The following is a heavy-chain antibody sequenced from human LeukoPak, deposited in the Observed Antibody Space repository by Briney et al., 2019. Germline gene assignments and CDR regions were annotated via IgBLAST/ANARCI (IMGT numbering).Heavy chain of an antibody. CDR1: GGTFSSYA. CDR2: MSAYNGNT. CDR3: ARDSGLVAGTNYFDY. V-gene: IGHV1-18*01. Sequence: ASVKVSCKASGGTFSSYAISWVRQAPGQGLELMGWMSAYNGNTNYAQKLQGRVTMTTDTSTSTAYMELRSLRSDDTAVYYCARDSGLVAGTNYFDYWGQGALVTVSS. J-gene: IGHJ4*02. D-gene: IGHD6-19*01.